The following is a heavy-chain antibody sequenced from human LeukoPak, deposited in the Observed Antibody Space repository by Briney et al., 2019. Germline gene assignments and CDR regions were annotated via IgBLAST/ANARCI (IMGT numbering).Heavy chain of an antibody. Sequence: GESLKTSWKVPGYSLTSYWIGWVRQMPGKGLELRVIIYPGDSHTRHSPSFQAQAAISADESIGTAYLQWSSLKASDTAVFYCARYDRDDSRGGFDYWGQGTLVTVSS. J-gene: IGHJ4*02. D-gene: IGHD5-24*01. CDR3: ARYDRDDSRGGFDY. CDR1: GYSLTSYW. V-gene: IGHV5-51*01. CDR2: IYPGDSHT.